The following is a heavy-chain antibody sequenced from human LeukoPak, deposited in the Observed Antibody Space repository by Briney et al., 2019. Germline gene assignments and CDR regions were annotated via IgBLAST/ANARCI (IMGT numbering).Heavy chain of an antibody. V-gene: IGHV3-13*01. CDR3: ARGPPRGKYYYMDV. Sequence: PGGSLRLSCAASGFTFSSYDMHWVRQATGKGLEWVSTIGTASDTYYPGSVEGRFTLSRDNAKNSLYLQMNSLTAGDTAVYYCARGPPRGKYYYMDVWGKGTTVTVSS. CDR2: IGTASDT. CDR1: GFTFSSYD. D-gene: IGHD1-1*01. J-gene: IGHJ6*03.